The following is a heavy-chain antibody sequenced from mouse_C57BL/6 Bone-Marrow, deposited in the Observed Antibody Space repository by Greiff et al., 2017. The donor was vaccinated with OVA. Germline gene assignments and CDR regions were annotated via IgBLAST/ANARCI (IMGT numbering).Heavy chain of an antibody. Sequence: QVQLQQSGPELVKPADSVKISCKATGYAFSSSWMNWVKRRPGKGHEWIGRIYPGDGDTNYNGKLKGKATLTADKSSSTAYMQLSSLTSEDSAVYFCARGRPFAYWGKGTLVTVSA. CDR3: ARGRPFAY. CDR2: IYPGDGDT. J-gene: IGHJ3*01. CDR1: GYAFSSSW. V-gene: IGHV1-82*01.